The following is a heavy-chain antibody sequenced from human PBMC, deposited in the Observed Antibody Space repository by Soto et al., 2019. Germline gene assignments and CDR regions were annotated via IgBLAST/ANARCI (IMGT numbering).Heavy chain of an antibody. CDR2: IYDSESA. Sequence: QVQLQESGPGLVKPSQTLSLTCSVSGESISSGGYYWSWIRHHPGKGLEWIGYIYDSESAYYNPSLKSRVTISMEPSKNHFAMRLSSVTAADTAVYYCARASSSSSAADYWGQGTLATVSS. J-gene: IGHJ4*02. V-gene: IGHV4-31*03. D-gene: IGHD6-6*01. CDR1: GESISSGGYY. CDR3: ARASSSSSAADY.